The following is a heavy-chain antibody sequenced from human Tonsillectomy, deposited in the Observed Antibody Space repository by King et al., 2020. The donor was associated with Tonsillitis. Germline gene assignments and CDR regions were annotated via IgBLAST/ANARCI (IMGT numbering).Heavy chain of an antibody. CDR3: AEHGHNTGGFAY. V-gene: IGHV3-7*01. J-gene: IGHJ4*02. CDR1: GFTFNRYW. D-gene: IGHD5-24*01. Sequence: VQLVESGGGLVQPGGSLRLSCAASGFTFNRYWMSWVRQAPGKGLEWVANIKQDGSEKNYVDSVKGRFTISRDNAKNSLYLQMNSLRAEDTAVYYCAEHGHNTGGFAYWGQGTLVTVSS. CDR2: IKQDGSEK.